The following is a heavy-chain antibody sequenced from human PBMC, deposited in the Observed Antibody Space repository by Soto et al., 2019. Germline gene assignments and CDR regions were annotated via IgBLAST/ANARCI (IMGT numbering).Heavy chain of an antibody. D-gene: IGHD6-13*01. CDR3: ARESGIAADY. CDR2: IYSGGST. Sequence: EVQLVESGGGLVQPGGSLRLSCEASGFTVSSNYMSWVRQAPGKGLEWVSVIYSGGSTNYGDSVKGRFTISRDKYKNTLYLQMNSLRAEDTAVYYCARESGIAADYWGQGTLVTVSS. V-gene: IGHV3-66*01. J-gene: IGHJ4*02. CDR1: GFTVSSNY.